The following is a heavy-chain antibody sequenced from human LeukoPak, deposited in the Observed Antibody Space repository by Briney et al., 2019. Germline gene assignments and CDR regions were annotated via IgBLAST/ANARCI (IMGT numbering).Heavy chain of an antibody. D-gene: IGHD3-22*01. J-gene: IGHJ4*02. CDR1: GGTFSSYA. CDR3: ARARTYYYESSGYYHFDY. Sequence: SVKVSCKASGGTFSSYAISWVRQAPGQGLEWMGGIIPIFGTANYAQKFQGRVTITADESTSTAHMELSSLRSEDTAVYYCARARTYYYESSGYYHFDYWGQGTLVTVSS. V-gene: IGHV1-69*13. CDR2: IIPIFGTA.